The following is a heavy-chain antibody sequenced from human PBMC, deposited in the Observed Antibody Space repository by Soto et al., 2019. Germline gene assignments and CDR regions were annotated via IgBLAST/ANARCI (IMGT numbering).Heavy chain of an antibody. CDR2: ISGSGGST. CDR3: AKDGHYYDSSGYVNWLDS. CDR1: GFTFSSYA. Sequence: GGPLRLSCAASGFTFSSYAMSWVRQAPGKGLEWVSAISGSGGSTYYADSVKGRFTISRDNSKNTLYLQMNSLRAEDTAVYYCAKDGHYYDSSGYVNWLDSRGQGTLVTVSS. J-gene: IGHJ5*01. V-gene: IGHV3-23*01. D-gene: IGHD3-22*01.